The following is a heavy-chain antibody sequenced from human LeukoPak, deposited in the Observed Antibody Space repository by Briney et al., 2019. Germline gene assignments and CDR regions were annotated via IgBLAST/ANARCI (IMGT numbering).Heavy chain of an antibody. CDR3: AKDPNYYDSANYFDY. J-gene: IGHJ4*02. CDR1: GFTFSRSA. CDR2: MSGSGGST. Sequence: PGGSLRLSCAASGFTFSRSAMTWVRQAPGKGLEWVSAMSGSGGSTYYADSVKGRFTISRDNSKSTLYLQMNSLRAEDTAVYYCAKDPNYYDSANYFDYWGQGTLVTVSS. D-gene: IGHD3-22*01. V-gene: IGHV3-23*01.